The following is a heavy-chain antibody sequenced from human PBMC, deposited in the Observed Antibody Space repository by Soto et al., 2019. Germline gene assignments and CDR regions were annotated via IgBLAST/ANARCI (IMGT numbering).Heavy chain of an antibody. CDR2: IYYSGST. Sequence: SETLSLTCTVSGGSISSGDYYWSWIRQPPGRGLEWIGYIYYSGSTYYNPSLKSRVTISVDTSKNQFSLKLSSVTAADTAVYYCARDQGYYYGSGSYYYYYGMDVWSQGTTVTVSS. CDR3: ARDQGYYYGSGSYYYYYGMDV. CDR1: GGSISSGDYY. D-gene: IGHD3-10*01. V-gene: IGHV4-30-4*01. J-gene: IGHJ6*02.